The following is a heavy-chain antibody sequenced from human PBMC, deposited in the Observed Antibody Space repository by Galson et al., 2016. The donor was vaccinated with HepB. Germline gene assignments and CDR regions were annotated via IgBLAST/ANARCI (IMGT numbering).Heavy chain of an antibody. CDR3: AKGFTAAAGPLRTAPGH. J-gene: IGHJ4*02. CDR2: INWNGRSV. D-gene: IGHD6-25*01. CDR1: GFNFEDYA. V-gene: IGHV3-9*01. Sequence: SLRLSCAASGFNFEDYAMHWVRQAPGKGLEWVSGINWNGRSVEYAGSAKGRFTISRDSAKKALFLQMNSLRPEDTAFYYCAKGFTAAAGPLRTAPGHWGQGTLVIVSS.